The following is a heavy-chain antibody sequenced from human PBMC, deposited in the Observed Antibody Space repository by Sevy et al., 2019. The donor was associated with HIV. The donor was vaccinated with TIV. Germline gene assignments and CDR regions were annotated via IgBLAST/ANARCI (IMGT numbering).Heavy chain of an antibody. D-gene: IGHD3-10*01. CDR1: GFTFDDYA. V-gene: IGHV3-9*01. Sequence: GGSLRLSCAASGFTFDDYAMHWVRQAPGKGLEWVSGIIWNSGSIGYADSVKGRFTISRDNAKNSLYLQMNSLRAEDXXXXXCAKANSXXXGXGSGGTVAFDIWGQGTMVTVSS. CDR3: AKANSXXXGXGSGGTVAFDI. J-gene: IGHJ3*02. CDR2: IIWNSGSI.